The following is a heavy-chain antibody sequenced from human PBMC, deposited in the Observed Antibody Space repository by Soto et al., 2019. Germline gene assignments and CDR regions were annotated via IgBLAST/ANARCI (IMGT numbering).Heavy chain of an antibody. Sequence: QVQLVESGGGVVQPGRSLRHSCATSGFTFSSYGMHWVRQAPGKGLEWVAVIWYDGSNKYYADSVKGRFTISRDNSKNTLYLQMNSLRAEDTAVYYCARTYQRRPLWYFDLWGRGTLVTVSS. J-gene: IGHJ2*01. CDR2: IWYDGSNK. CDR3: ARTYQRRPLWYFDL. CDR1: GFTFSSYG. V-gene: IGHV3-33*01. D-gene: IGHD2-2*01.